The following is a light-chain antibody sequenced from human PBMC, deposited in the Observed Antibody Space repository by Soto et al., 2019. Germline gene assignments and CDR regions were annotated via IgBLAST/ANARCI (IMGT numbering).Light chain of an antibody. CDR3: QQYENLLPLT. Sequence: DIQMTQSPSSLSASVGDRVTITCQASQDISNYLNWYQQKPGKAPKLLIYDASNLETGVPSRFSGSGSVTDFTFTISSLQTEDIATYYCQQYENLLPLTFGGGTKVEIK. J-gene: IGKJ4*01. CDR1: QDISNY. V-gene: IGKV1-33*01. CDR2: DAS.